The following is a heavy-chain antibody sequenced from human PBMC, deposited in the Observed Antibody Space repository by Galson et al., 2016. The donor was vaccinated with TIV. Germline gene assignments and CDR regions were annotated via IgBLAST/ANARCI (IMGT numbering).Heavy chain of an antibody. D-gene: IGHD2-21*02. CDR2: ISATGGST. Sequence: SLRLSCAASGFTFIDFAMHWVRQAPGKGLEWVSSISATGGSTYYADSVKGRFTTSRDNSKTTFFLQMTRLRAEDTAVYYCARVRGYCGGDCTNGYFDYWGQGTLVAVSS. J-gene: IGHJ4*02. V-gene: IGHV3-23*01. CDR1: GFTFIDFA. CDR3: ARVRGYCGGDCTNGYFDY.